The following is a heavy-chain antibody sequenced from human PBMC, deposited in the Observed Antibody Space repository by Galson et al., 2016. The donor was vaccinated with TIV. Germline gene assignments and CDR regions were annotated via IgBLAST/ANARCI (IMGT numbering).Heavy chain of an antibody. D-gene: IGHD7-27*01. CDR3: ARDLGLGAFDI. V-gene: IGHV4-59*01. CDR2: ISDSGRS. CDR1: SDSIFNFY. J-gene: IGHJ3*02. Sequence: ETLSLTCTISSDSIFNFYVSWIRQPPGKGLEWIAYISDSGRSNENPSLKSRVTISVDTSKKQISLKLKSVTAADTAMYYCARDLGLGAFDIWGQGTMVTVSS.